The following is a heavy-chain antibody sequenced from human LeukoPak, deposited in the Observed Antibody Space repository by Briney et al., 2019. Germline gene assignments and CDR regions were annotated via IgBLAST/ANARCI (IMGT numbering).Heavy chain of an antibody. J-gene: IGHJ4*02. D-gene: IGHD3-3*01. CDR3: AMEEKAGFWSGYFYY. CDR2: IYTSGST. V-gene: IGHV4-4*07. Sequence: SETLSLTCTVSGGSISSYYWSWIRQPAGKGLEWIGRIYTSGSTNYNPSLKSRVTMSVGTSKNQFSLKLSSVTAADTAVYYCAMEEKAGFWSGYFYYWGQGTLVTVSS. CDR1: GGSISSYY.